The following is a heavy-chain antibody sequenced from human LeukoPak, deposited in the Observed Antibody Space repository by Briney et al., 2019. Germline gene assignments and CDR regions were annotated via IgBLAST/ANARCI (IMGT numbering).Heavy chain of an antibody. CDR1: GYGFTDYY. CDR2: SKRNGGDT. Sequence: ASVKVSRTASGYGFTDYYLYWVRQAPGPGLGRVGWSKRNGGDTKYAQKFQGRVTLTRDTSISTAYMELSRLTSDDTAVYYCARAGRTWFGVIWFDPWGQGTRVIVSS. CDR3: ARAGRTWFGVIWFDP. V-gene: IGHV1-2*02. J-gene: IGHJ5*02. D-gene: IGHD3-10*01.